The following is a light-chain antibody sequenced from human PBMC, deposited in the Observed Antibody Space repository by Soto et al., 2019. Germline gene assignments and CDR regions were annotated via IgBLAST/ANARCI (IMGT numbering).Light chain of an antibody. CDR1: QSVSSN. CDR2: GAS. V-gene: IGKV3D-15*01. CDR3: QQYNNWPPGT. Sequence: IVMTQSPATLSVSPGERATLSCRASQSVSSNLAWYQHKPGQPPRLLIYGASSRATGIPARFSGVGSGTEFTRTISSLQSEDFAVYYCQQYNNWPPGTFGQGTKVEIK. J-gene: IGKJ1*01.